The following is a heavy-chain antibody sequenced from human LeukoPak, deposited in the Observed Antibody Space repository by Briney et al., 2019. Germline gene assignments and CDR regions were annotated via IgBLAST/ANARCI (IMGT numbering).Heavy chain of an antibody. V-gene: IGHV4-39*07. D-gene: IGHD1-14*01. Sequence: PSETLSLTCTVSGGSISSSSYYWGWIRQPPGKGLEWIGSIHYSGSTYHNPSLKSRVTISVDTSKNQFSLKLSSVTAADTAVYYCARDSPTGGYYMDVWGKGTTVTVSS. CDR2: IHYSGST. CDR1: GGSISSSSYY. CDR3: ARDSPTGGYYMDV. J-gene: IGHJ6*03.